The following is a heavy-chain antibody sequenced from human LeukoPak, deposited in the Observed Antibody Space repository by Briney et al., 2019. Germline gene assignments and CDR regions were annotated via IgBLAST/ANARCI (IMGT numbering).Heavy chain of an antibody. V-gene: IGHV4-39*07. Sequence: SETLSLTCTVSGDSITSGSYYWGWVRQPPGKGLEWLGTIYYRGTTYYSPSLKSRVTISVDTSKNQFSLRLNSATAADTAVYYCARDFSSSSSVYYYYYMDVWGKGTSVTVSS. CDR1: GDSITSGSYY. J-gene: IGHJ6*03. D-gene: IGHD6-6*01. CDR3: ARDFSSSSSVYYYYYMDV. CDR2: IYYRGTT.